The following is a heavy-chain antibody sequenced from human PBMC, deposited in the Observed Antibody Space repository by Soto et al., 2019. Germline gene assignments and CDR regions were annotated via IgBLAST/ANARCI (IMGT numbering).Heavy chain of an antibody. CDR3: ASRDPGTSVDY. CDR1: GGSFTSNNW. CDR2: IYRTGST. J-gene: IGHJ4*02. D-gene: IGHD1-7*01. V-gene: IGHV4-4*02. Sequence: SETLSLTCAVSGGSFTSNNWWTWVRQPPGQGLEWIGEIYRTGSTNYNPSLKSRVTISLDKSENQISLKVTSLTAADTAVYYCASRDPGTSVDYWGQGTLVTVSS.